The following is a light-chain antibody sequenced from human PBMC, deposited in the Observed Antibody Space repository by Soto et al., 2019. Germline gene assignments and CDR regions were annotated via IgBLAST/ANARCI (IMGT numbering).Light chain of an antibody. CDR3: SSYRSTNSVGVV. V-gene: IGLV2-14*01. J-gene: IGLJ2*01. Sequence: QSVLTQPASVSGSPGQSITISCTGTSSDVGGYNYVSWYQQHPGKAPKLMIYEVTNRPSGVSDRFSGSKSGNTASLTISGLQAEDEAGYYCSSYRSTNSVGVVFGGGTKLTVL. CDR2: EVT. CDR1: SSDVGGYNY.